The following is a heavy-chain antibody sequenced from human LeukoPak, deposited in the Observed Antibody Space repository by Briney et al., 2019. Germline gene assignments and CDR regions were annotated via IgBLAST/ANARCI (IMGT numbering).Heavy chain of an antibody. J-gene: IGHJ3*02. CDR3: ARGGYYGDYDDAFDI. Sequence: SETLSLTCAVSGGSISSGGYSWSWIRQPPGKGLEGIGYVFYSGSTYYNPSLKSRVTISVDTSKSQFSLKLSSVTAADTAVYDCARGGYYGDYDDAFDIWGQGTMVTVSS. D-gene: IGHD4-17*01. V-gene: IGHV4-30-4*07. CDR1: GGSISSGGYS. CDR2: VFYSGST.